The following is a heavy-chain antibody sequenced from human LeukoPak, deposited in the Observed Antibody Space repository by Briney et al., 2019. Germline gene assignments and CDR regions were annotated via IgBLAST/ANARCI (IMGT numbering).Heavy chain of an antibody. CDR1: GGTFSSYA. J-gene: IGHJ4*02. CDR2: IIPIFGTA. D-gene: IGHD1-26*01. V-gene: IGHV1-69*05. CDR3: ARGLRGGSPFDY. Sequence: SVKVSCKASGGTFSSYAISWAPQAPGQGLEWMGGIIPIFGTANYAQKFQGRVTITTDESTSTAYMELSSLRSEDTAVYYCARGLRGGSPFDYWGQGTLVTVSS.